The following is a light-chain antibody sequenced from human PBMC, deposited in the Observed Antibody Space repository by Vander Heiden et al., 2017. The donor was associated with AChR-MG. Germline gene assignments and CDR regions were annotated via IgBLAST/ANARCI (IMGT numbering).Light chain of an antibody. CDR2: KDS. CDR3: QAANSSGTYVV. J-gene: IGLJ2*01. V-gene: IGLV3-25*03. CDR1: ALPEQY. Sequence: SCELTQPRSWAVYPGQTARSTCAADALPEQYAYWCRQKPGQAPVLVIYKDSERPSGIPERFSGSSSGTTVTLTISGVQAEDEADYYCQAANSSGTYVVFGGGTKLTVL.